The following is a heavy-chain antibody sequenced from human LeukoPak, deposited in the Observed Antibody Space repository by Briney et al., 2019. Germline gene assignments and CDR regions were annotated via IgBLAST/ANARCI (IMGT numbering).Heavy chain of an antibody. J-gene: IGHJ6*02. V-gene: IGHV1-3*01. Sequence: ASVKVSCKASGYTFTSYAVHWVRQAPGQRPEWMGWIDAGSGNTGCSQEFRGRVTITRDTSASTAYMELSSLTSEDTAVYYCARRGVTTQYSFYAMAVWGQGTAVTVSS. CDR2: IDAGSGNT. D-gene: IGHD2-21*02. CDR1: GYTFTSYA. CDR3: ARRGVTTQYSFYAMAV.